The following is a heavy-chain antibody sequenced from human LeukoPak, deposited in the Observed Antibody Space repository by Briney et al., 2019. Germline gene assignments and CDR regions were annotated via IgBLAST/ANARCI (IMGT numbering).Heavy chain of an antibody. CDR3: AKLEYYYDSSGYYYPHYFDY. J-gene: IGHJ4*02. CDR1: RFTFSTYA. CDR2: ISGNADTT. Sequence: PGGSLRLSCAASRFTFSTYAMTWVRQAPGKGLEWVSGISGNADTTYYANSVKGRFTISTDNSKNALYLQMNSLRAEDTAVYYCAKLEYYYDSSGYYYPHYFDYWGQGTLVTVSS. D-gene: IGHD3-22*01. V-gene: IGHV3-23*01.